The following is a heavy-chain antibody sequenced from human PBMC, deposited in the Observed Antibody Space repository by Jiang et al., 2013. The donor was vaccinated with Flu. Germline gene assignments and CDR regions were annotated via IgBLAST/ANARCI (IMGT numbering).Heavy chain of an antibody. J-gene: IGHJ3*02. CDR3: ARSTQNIAVPGTLPHGSDI. V-gene: IGHV3-33*01. Sequence: LVESGGGVVQPGTSLRLSCAASGFSLRSYGMHWVRQGPGKGLEWVAVVWYDGTNKYYGDSVKGRFTISRDNSINALYLQMNSLRVEDTAMYYCARSTQNIAVPGTLPHGSDIWGQGTLVTVSS. D-gene: IGHD6-19*01. CDR2: VWYDGTNK. CDR1: GFSLRSYG.